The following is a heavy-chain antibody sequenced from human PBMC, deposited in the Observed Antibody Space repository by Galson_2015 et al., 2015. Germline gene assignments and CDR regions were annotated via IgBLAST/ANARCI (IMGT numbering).Heavy chain of an antibody. CDR1: GFTFSSYD. D-gene: IGHD6-13*01. CDR2: ISSSGSTI. CDR3: ARHAAAGTYFDY. V-gene: IGHV3-48*03. J-gene: IGHJ4*02. Sequence: SLRLSCAASGFTFSSYDMNWVRQAPGKGLEWVSYISSSGSTIYYADSVKGRFTISRDNAKNSLYLQMNSLRAEDTAVYYCARHAAAGTYFDYWGQGTLGTVSS.